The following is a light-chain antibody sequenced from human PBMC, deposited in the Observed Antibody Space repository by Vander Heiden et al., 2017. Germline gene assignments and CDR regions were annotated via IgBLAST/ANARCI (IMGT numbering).Light chain of an antibody. V-gene: IGLV3-1*01. J-gene: IGLJ1*01. CDR2: QDR. CDR3: QAWDSRTYV. Sequence: SYELTQPPSVSVSPGQTASITCSGDKLGNKFVCWYQQKPGQSPVLVIYQDRKRPSGIPERFSGSNSGNTATLTISGTQAMDEADDYCQAWDSRTYVFGTGTKVTVL. CDR1: KLGNKF.